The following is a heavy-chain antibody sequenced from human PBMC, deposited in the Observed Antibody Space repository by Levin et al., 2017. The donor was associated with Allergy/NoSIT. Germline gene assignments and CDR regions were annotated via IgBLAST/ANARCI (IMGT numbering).Heavy chain of an antibody. V-gene: IGHV1-18*01. CDR3: ARDSSVHSSSWYRMWDY. D-gene: IGHD6-13*01. CDR1: GYTFTSYG. CDR2: ISAYNGNT. J-gene: IGHJ4*02. Sequence: GASVKVSCKASGYTFTSYGISWVRQAPGQGLEWMGWISAYNGNTNYAQKLQGRVTMTTDTSTSTAYMELRSLRSDDTAVYYCARDSSVHSSSWYRMWDYWGQGTLVTVSS.